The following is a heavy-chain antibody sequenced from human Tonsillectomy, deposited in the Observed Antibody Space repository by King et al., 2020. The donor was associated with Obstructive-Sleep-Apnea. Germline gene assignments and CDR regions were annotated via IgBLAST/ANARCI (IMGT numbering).Heavy chain of an antibody. D-gene: IGHD6-6*01. V-gene: IGHV6-1*01. CDR1: GDSVSSNSAT. CDR2: TYYRSKGYN. J-gene: IGHJ6*02. CDR3: ARDNTARILMTYLYFGLDV. Sequence: VQLQQSGPGLVKPSQTLSLTCVISGDSVSSNSATWTWIRQSPSRGLEWLGRTYYRSKGYNDYAVSVKSRITINPDTSKNQFSLQLNSVTPEDTAVYLCARDNTARILMTYLYFGLDVWGQGTTVTVSS.